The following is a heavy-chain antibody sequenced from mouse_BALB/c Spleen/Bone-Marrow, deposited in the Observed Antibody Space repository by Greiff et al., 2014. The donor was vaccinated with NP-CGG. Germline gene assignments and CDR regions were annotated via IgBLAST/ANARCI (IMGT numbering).Heavy chain of an antibody. CDR1: GYTFTSYY. CDR2: IYPGNVNT. CDR3: ARDTMDY. J-gene: IGHJ4*01. V-gene: IGHV1S56*01. Sequence: QVQLQQSGPELVKPGASVRISRKASGYTFTSYYIHWVKQRPGQGLEWIGWIYPGNVNTKYNEKFKGKATLTADKSSSTAYMQLSSPTSEDSAVYFCARDTMDYWGQGTSVTVSS.